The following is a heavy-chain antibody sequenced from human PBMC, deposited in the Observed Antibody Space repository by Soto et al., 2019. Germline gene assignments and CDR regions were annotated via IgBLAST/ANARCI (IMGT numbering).Heavy chain of an antibody. CDR1: GFTFNNYV. J-gene: IGHJ4*02. CDR2: ISGSGDST. D-gene: IGHD3-3*01. CDR3: AKGGRHYDFWSGYPLAFDY. V-gene: IGHV3-23*01. Sequence: EVQLLESGGGLVQPGGSLRVSCAASGFTFNNYVMTWVRQAPGKGLEWVSAISGSGDSTYYADSVKGRFTISRDNSKNTLYLQMNSLRAEDTAIYYCAKGGRHYDFWSGYPLAFDYWGQGTLITVSS.